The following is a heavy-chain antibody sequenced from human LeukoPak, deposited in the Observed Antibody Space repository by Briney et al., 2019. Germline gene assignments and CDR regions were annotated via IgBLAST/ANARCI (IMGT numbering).Heavy chain of an antibody. CDR1: GYTFTGYY. D-gene: IGHD1-26*01. J-gene: IGHJ3*02. Sequence: GASVKVSCKASGYTFTGYYMHWVRQAPGQGLEWMGWINPNSGDTKYAQNFQGRVTMTRDTSISTAYMELSRLRSDDTAGYYCASGSYYPDGAFDIWGQGTMVTVSS. V-gene: IGHV1-2*02. CDR2: INPNSGDT. CDR3: ASGSYYPDGAFDI.